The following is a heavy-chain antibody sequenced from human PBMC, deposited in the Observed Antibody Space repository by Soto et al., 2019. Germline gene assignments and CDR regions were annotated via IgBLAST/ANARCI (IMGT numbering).Heavy chain of an antibody. V-gene: IGHV1-2*04. D-gene: IGHD3-22*01. Sequence: ASVKVSCKASGYTFTGYYMHWVRQAPGQGLEWMGWINPNSGGTNYAQKFQGWVTMTRDTSISTAYMELSRLRSDDTAVYYCARAPSRPVVTMIVVSMAFDYWGQGTLVTVSS. CDR1: GYTFTGYY. CDR3: ARAPSRPVVTMIVVSMAFDY. J-gene: IGHJ4*02. CDR2: INPNSGGT.